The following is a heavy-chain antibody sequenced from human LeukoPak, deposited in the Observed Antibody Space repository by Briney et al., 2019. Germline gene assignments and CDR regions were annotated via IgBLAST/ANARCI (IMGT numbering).Heavy chain of an antibody. CDR3: ARDERITVAGSRYKPVNWFDP. CDR1: GGSISSSDW. J-gene: IGHJ5*02. Sequence: SETLSLTCAVSGGSISSSDWWTWVRQPPGKGLEWIGEIYHSGSTNYNPSLKSRVTISVDKSKNQFSLKLSSVTAADTAVYYCARDERITVAGSRYKPVNWFDPWGQGTLVTVSS. D-gene: IGHD6-19*01. CDR2: IYHSGST. V-gene: IGHV4-4*02.